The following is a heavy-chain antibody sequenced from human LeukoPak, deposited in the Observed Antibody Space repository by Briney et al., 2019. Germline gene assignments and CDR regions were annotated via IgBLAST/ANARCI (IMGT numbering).Heavy chain of an antibody. D-gene: IGHD3-10*01. J-gene: IGHJ4*02. CDR2: IKQDGSEK. CDR1: GFTFDTYW. CDR3: ARIITMVRGVLDY. V-gene: IGHV3-7*01. Sequence: GGSLRLSCAASGFTFDTYWMSWVRQAPGKGLEWVANIKQDGSEKDYVDSVKGRFTISRDNAKNSLYLQMNSLRAEDTAVYYCARIITMVRGVLDYWGQGTLVTVSS.